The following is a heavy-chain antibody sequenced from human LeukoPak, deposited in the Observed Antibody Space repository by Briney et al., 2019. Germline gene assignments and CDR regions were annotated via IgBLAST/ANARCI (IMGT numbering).Heavy chain of an antibody. CDR1: GGSISSYY. Sequence: KPSETLSLTCTVSGGSISSYYWSWIRQPAGKGLEWIGRIYTSGSTNYNPSLKSRVTTSVDTSKNQFSLKLSSVTAADTAVYYCARGYSSGWSFQFDYWGQGTLVTVSS. CDR3: ARGYSSGWSFQFDY. D-gene: IGHD6-19*01. V-gene: IGHV4-4*07. CDR2: IYTSGST. J-gene: IGHJ4*02.